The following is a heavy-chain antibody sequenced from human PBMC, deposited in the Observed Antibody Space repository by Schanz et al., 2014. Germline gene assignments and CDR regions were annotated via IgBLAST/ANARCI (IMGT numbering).Heavy chain of an antibody. J-gene: IGHJ6*02. Sequence: EVQLLESGGTVVQPGGSLRVSCAASGFAFRTFAMYWVPQAPGKGLEWVSSLSSSGLYTFYADLAGGRFTISRDDAKNSLFLEMNNLRTEDTAVYFCARDIKKQLVDSKDYYYGMAVWGQGTTVTVSS. CDR2: LSSSGLYT. CDR1: GFAFRTFA. V-gene: IGHV3-21*01. CDR3: ARDIKKQLVDSKDYYYGMAV. D-gene: IGHD6-13*01.